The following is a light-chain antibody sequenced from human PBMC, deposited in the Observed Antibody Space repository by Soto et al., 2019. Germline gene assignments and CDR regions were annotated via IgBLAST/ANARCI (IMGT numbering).Light chain of an antibody. V-gene: IGKV3-11*01. J-gene: IGKJ4*01. CDR3: QQRRNCPLT. Sequence: EIVLTQSPATLSLSPGERATLSCRASQNADSYLTWYQQKPGQAPRLLIYDVSKRATGIPVRFSGSGSGTDFTLTISSLEPEDVAIYYCQQRRNCPLTFGGGTKVEIK. CDR2: DVS. CDR1: QNADSY.